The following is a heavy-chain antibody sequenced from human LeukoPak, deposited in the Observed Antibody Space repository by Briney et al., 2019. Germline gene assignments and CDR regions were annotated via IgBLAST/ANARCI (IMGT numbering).Heavy chain of an antibody. CDR1: GGSFSGYY. J-gene: IGHJ5*02. CDR3: ARSRYYGSGSYSGHPFDP. V-gene: IGHV4-34*01. D-gene: IGHD3-10*01. CDR2: INHSGST. Sequence: SETLSLTCAVYGGSFSGYYWSWIRQPPGKGLEWIGEINHSGSTNYNPSLKSRVTISVDTSKNQFSLKLSSVTAADTAVYYRARSRYYGSGSYSGHPFDPWGQGTLVTVSS.